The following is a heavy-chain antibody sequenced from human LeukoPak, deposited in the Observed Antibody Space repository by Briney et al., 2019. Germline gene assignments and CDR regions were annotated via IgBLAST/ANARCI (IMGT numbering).Heavy chain of an antibody. V-gene: IGHV1-2*02. CDR1: GYTFTGYY. D-gene: IGHD1-26*01. CDR3: AREDWELLDLDY. J-gene: IGHJ4*02. Sequence: ASVKVSCKASGYTFTGYYMHWVRQAPGQGLEWMGWINPSSGGTNYAQKFQGRVTMTRDTSISTAYMELSRLRSDDTAVYYCAREDWELLDLDYWGQGTLVTVSS. CDR2: INPSSGGT.